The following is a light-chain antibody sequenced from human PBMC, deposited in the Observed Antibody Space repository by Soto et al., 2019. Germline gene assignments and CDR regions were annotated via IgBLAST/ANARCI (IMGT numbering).Light chain of an antibody. CDR1: SSSIGRNY. Sequence: QSVLTQPPSASETPEQRVIISCSGSSSSIGRNYVSWYQQLPGSAPKLLIFSNNQRPSGVPDRFSGSKSGTSASLAISGLRSEDEADYYCAAWDDRLSGLYVFGTGTKLTVL. CDR2: SNN. J-gene: IGLJ1*01. CDR3: AAWDDRLSGLYV. V-gene: IGLV1-47*02.